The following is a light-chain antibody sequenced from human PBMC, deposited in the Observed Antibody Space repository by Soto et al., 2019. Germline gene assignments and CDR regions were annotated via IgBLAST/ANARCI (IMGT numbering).Light chain of an antibody. CDR2: KAS. CDR3: QQYNSYRA. J-gene: IGKJ1*01. V-gene: IGKV1-5*03. CDR1: QSIDTW. Sequence: DIQMTQSPSTLSASVGDRVTITCRASQSIDTWLAWHQQMPGKAPKLLISKASSLESGVPSRFSGSGSGTECTLTINSLQPDDFATYYCQQYNSYRAFGQGTKVEIK.